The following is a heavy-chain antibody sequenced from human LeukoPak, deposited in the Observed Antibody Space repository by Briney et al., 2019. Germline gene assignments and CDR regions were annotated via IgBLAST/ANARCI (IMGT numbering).Heavy chain of an antibody. CDR1: GYTFTGYY. CDR3: ARVSYTLTADERD. Sequence: ASVKVSCKASGYTFTGYYMHWVRQAPGQGLEWMGWINPNSGGTNYAQKFQGRVTMTRDTSISTAYMELSRLRSDDTAVYYCARVSYTLTADERDWGQGTLVTVSS. D-gene: IGHD3-9*01. CDR2: INPNSGGT. J-gene: IGHJ4*02. V-gene: IGHV1-2*02.